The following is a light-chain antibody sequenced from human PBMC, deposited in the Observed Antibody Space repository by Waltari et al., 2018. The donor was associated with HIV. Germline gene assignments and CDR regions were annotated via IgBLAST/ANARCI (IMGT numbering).Light chain of an antibody. CDR2: EVS. V-gene: IGLV2-14*01. CDR3: SSYTSSSHVV. J-gene: IGLJ2*01. Sequence: QSALTQPASVSGSPGQSITISCTGTSRYVGGYNYVSWYQQHPGKAPKLMIYEVSNRPSGVSNRFSGSKSGNTASLTISGLQAEDEADYYCSSYTSSSHVVFGGGTKLTVL. CDR1: SRYVGGYNY.